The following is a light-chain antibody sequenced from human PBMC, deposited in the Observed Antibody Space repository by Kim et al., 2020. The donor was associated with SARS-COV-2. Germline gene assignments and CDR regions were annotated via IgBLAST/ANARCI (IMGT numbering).Light chain of an antibody. J-gene: IGLJ3*02. Sequence: QSVLTQPASVSGSPGQSITISCTGTSSDVGGYNYVSWYQQHPGKAPKVMIYDVSKRPSGVSNRFSGSKSGNTASLTISGLQAVDEADYYCSSYTSSSTLGVFGGGTQLTVL. CDR2: DVS. V-gene: IGLV2-14*01. CDR1: SSDVGGYNY. CDR3: SSYTSSSTLGV.